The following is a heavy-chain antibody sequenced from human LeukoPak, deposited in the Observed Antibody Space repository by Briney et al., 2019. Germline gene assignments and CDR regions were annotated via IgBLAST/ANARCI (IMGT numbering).Heavy chain of an antibody. Sequence: GVSLSLPCTPSGFILSIYCVLGLRDSPGKTRKCVGVISYDEKNIYYADWVNGGFRICVDNGKNTLYLQKNSLRAEDTAVYYCAKDPLGGVDQADFDYWGQGNLVNVSS. D-gene: IGHD5-12*01. CDR3: AKDPLGGVDQADFDY. J-gene: IGHJ4*01. CDR1: GFILSIYC. V-gene: IGHV3-30*18. CDR2: ISYDEKNI.